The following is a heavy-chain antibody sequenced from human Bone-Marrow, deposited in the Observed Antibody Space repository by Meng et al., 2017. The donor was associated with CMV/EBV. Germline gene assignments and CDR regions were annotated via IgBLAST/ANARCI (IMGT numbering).Heavy chain of an antibody. CDR3: ARSLDLDLFDY. CDR2: IIPILGIA. J-gene: IGHJ4*02. V-gene: IGHV1-69*10. CDR1: GGTFSSYA. Sequence: SVKVSCKASGGTFSSYAISWVRQAPGQGLEWMGGIIPILGIANYAQKFQGRVTMTRDTSISTAYMELSRLRSDDTAVYYCARSLDLDLFDYWGQGTLVTVSS. D-gene: IGHD1-1*01.